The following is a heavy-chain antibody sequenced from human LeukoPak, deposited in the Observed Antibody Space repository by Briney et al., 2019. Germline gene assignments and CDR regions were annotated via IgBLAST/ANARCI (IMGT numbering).Heavy chain of an antibody. CDR1: GYTFTGYY. Sequence: ASVKVSCKASGYTFTGYYMHWVRQAPGQGLEWMGWINPNSGGTNYAQKFQGRVTMTRDTSISTAYMELSRLRSDDTAVYYCARSDYDFWSGSLKWGQGTLVTVSS. CDR3: ARSDYDFWSGSLK. D-gene: IGHD3-3*01. J-gene: IGHJ4*02. V-gene: IGHV1-2*02. CDR2: INPNSGGT.